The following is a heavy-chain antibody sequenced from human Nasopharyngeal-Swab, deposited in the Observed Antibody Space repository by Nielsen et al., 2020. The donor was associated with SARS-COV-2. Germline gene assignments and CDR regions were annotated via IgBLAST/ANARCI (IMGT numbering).Heavy chain of an antibody. CDR3: ARGEGVFLEWPYPVY. CDR1: GGSVSSGSHY. D-gene: IGHD3-3*01. J-gene: IGHJ4*02. CDR2: IYYSGTT. Sequence: SETLSLTCTVSGGSVSSGSHYWSWIRQPPGKGLEWIGYIYYSGTTNYNPSLESRVTISVDTSKNQFSLKLSSVTAADTAVYYCARGEGVFLEWPYPVYWGQGTLVTVSS. V-gene: IGHV4-61*01.